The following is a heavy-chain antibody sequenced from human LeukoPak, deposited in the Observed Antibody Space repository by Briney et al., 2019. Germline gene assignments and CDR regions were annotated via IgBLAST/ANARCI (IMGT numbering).Heavy chain of an antibody. D-gene: IGHD6-13*01. CDR3: ARCRSILLGYSSSWYQAFYFDY. J-gene: IGHJ4*02. Sequence: PSETLSLTCAVYGGSFSAYYWSLVRQPPGKGLEWIGEINHSGSTNYNPSLKSRVTISVDTSKNQFSLKLSSVTAADTAVYCCARCRSILLGYSSSWYQAFYFDYWGQGTLVTVSS. V-gene: IGHV4-34*01. CDR1: GGSFSAYY. CDR2: INHSGST.